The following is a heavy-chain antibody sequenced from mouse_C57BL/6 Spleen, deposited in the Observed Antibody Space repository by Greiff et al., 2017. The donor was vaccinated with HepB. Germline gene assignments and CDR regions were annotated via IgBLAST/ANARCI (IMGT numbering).Heavy chain of an antibody. D-gene: IGHD1-1*01. Sequence: QVQLKQSGAELVRPGSSVKLSCKASGYTFTSYWMHWVKQRPIQGLEWIGNIDPSDSETHYNQKFKDKATLTVDKSSSTAYMQLSSLTSEDSAVYYCARDYGSSSLDYWGQGTTLTVSS. CDR2: IDPSDSET. CDR3: ARDYGSSSLDY. CDR1: GYTFTSYW. V-gene: IGHV1-52*01. J-gene: IGHJ2*01.